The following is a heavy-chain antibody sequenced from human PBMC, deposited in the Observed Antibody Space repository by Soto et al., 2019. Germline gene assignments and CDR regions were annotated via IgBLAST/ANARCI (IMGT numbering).Heavy chain of an antibody. V-gene: IGHV3-33*01. CDR1: GFTFISYG. J-gene: IGHJ4*02. Sequence: GGSLRLSCAASGFTFISYGMHWVRQAPGKGLEWVAVIWYDGSNKYYADSVKGRFTISRDNSKNTLYLQMNSLRAEDTAVYYCARDRRQEWTIFDYWGQGTLVTVSS. CDR3: ARDRRQEWTIFDY. D-gene: IGHD3-3*01. CDR2: IWYDGSNK.